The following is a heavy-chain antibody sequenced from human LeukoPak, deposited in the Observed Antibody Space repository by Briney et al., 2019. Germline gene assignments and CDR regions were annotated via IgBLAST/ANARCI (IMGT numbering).Heavy chain of an antibody. Sequence: KTSKTLSLTCAVSGGSFSGFYWSWIRQPPGKGLEWIGEINHSGSTNYNPSLKSRVTISVDTSKNQFSLKLSSVTAADTAVYYCARGMNFGVVIPRAFDIWGQGTMVTVSS. V-gene: IGHV4-34*01. CDR1: GGSFSGFY. CDR3: ARGMNFGVVIPRAFDI. J-gene: IGHJ3*02. CDR2: INHSGST. D-gene: IGHD3-3*01.